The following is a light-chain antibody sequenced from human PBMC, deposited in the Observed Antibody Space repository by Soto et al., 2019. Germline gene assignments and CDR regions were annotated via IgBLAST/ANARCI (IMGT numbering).Light chain of an antibody. CDR1: QSVSSSY. CDR3: QQYGSSRT. J-gene: IGKJ1*01. V-gene: IGKV3-20*01. CDR2: GAS. Sequence: EIVLTQSPGTLPLSPGERATLSCRASQSVSSSYLAWYQQKPGQAPRLLIYGASSRATGIPDRFSGSGSGTDFTLIISRLEPEDFAVYYCQQYGSSRTFGQGTKVEI.